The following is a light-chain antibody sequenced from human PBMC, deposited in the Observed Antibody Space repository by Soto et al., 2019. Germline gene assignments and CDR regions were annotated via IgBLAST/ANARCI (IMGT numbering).Light chain of an antibody. Sequence: QSGLTQPASVSGSPGQSITISCTGTGNDVGGYNYVSWYQQHPGKAPKLMIYDVSNRPSGVSNRFSGSKSGNTASLTISGLQAEDEADYYCSSFTSSTTRVFGAGAKLTVL. CDR2: DVS. CDR1: GNDVGGYNY. J-gene: IGLJ1*01. CDR3: SSFTSSTTRV. V-gene: IGLV2-14*01.